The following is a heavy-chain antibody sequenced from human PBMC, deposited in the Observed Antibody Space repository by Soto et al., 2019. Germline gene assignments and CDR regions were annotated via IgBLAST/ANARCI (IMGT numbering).Heavy chain of an antibody. D-gene: IGHD6-13*01. CDR1: GYTFTSYG. J-gene: IGHJ4*02. V-gene: IGHV1-18*01. CDR2: ISAYNGNT. CDR3: ARSIAAAVDFDY. Sequence: GSVKVSCKASGYTFTSYGISWVRQAPGQGLEWMGWISAYNGNTNYAQKLQGRVTMTTDTSTSTAYMELRSLRSDDTAVYYCARSIAAAVDFDYRGQGTPVTVSS.